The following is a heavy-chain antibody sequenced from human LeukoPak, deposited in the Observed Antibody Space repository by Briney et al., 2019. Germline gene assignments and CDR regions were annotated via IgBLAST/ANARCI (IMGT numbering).Heavy chain of an antibody. D-gene: IGHD3-22*01. CDR3: ARGGDSSGSIRSAFDI. CDR1: GFTVSSNY. CDR2: ISSSGIT. V-gene: IGHV3-53*01. J-gene: IGHJ3*02. Sequence: GGSLRLSCAASGFTVSSNYMSWVRQAPGKGLEWVSVISSSGITYSADSVKGRFTISRDNSKNMVCLQMNSLRAEGTAVYYCARGGDSSGSIRSAFDIWGQGTMVTVSS.